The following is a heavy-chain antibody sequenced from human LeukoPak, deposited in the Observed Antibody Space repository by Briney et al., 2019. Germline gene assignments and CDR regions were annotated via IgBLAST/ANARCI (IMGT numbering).Heavy chain of an antibody. CDR2: IYYSGST. D-gene: IGHD4-17*01. CDR1: GGSISSYY. CDR3: ASTVTRYYYYYYMDV. J-gene: IGHJ6*03. Sequence: SETLSLTCTVSGGSISSYYWGWIRQPPGKGLEWIGYIYYSGSTNYNPSLKSRVTISVDTSKNQFSLKLSSVTAADTAVYYCASTVTRYYYYYYMDVWGKGTTVTVSS. V-gene: IGHV4-59*08.